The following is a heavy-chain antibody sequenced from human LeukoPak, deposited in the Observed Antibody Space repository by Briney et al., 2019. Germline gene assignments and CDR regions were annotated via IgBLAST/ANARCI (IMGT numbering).Heavy chain of an antibody. Sequence: GGSLRLSCAASGFTFSSYSMNWVRQAPGKGLEWVSSISSSSSYIYYADSVKGRFTISRGNAKNSLYLQMNSLRAEDTAVYYCARVAAAGVDYWGQGTLVTVSS. V-gene: IGHV3-21*01. CDR1: GFTFSSYS. D-gene: IGHD6-13*01. CDR2: ISSSSSYI. CDR3: ARVAAAGVDY. J-gene: IGHJ4*02.